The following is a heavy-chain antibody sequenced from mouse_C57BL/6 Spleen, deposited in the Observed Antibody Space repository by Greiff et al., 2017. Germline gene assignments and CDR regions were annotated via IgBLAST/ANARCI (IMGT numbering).Heavy chain of an antibody. V-gene: IGHV1-81*01. Sequence: VKLQESGAELARPGASVKLSCKASGYTFTSYGISWVKQRTGQGLEWIGEIYPRSGNTYYNEKFKGKATLTADKSSSTAYMELRSLTSEDSAVYFCAREGDYGSYWYFDVWGTGTTVTVSS. CDR3: AREGDYGSYWYFDV. J-gene: IGHJ1*03. CDR2: IYPRSGNT. D-gene: IGHD1-1*01. CDR1: GYTFTSYG.